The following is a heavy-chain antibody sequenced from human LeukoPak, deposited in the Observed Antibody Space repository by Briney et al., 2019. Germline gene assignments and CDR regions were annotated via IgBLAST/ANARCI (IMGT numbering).Heavy chain of an antibody. V-gene: IGHV4-59*08. CDR1: GGSISPYY. CDR2: VSYSGST. D-gene: IGHD3-10*01. Sequence: PSETLSLTCTVFGGSISPYYWSWVRQPPGKGLEWIGYVSYSGSTDYNPSLKSRVTTSVDTSKNQFSLSLSSVTAADTAVYYCARWEVRLNAFEMWGQGTMVTVSS. CDR3: ARWEVRLNAFEM. J-gene: IGHJ3*02.